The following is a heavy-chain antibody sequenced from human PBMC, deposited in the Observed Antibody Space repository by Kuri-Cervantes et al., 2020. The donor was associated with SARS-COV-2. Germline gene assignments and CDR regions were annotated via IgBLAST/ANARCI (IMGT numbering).Heavy chain of an antibody. D-gene: IGHD3-3*01. J-gene: IGHJ4*02. Sequence: ESLKISCAASGFTFSSYAMSWVRQPPGKGLEWIGEINHSGSTNYNPSLKSRVTISVDTSKNQFSLKLSSVTAADTAVYYCARWSGSVYFDYWGQGTLVTVSS. CDR2: INHSGST. CDR3: ARWSGSVYFDY. V-gene: IGHV4-34*01. CDR1: GFTFSSYA.